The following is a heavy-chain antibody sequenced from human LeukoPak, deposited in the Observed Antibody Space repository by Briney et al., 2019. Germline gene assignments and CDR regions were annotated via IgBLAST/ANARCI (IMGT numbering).Heavy chain of an antibody. J-gene: IGHJ6*02. CDR1: GGSISSYY. CDR2: IYYSGST. Sequence: PSETLFLTCTVSGGSISSYYWSWIRQPPGKGLEWIGYIYYSGSTNYNPSLKSRVTISVDTSKNQFSLKLSSVTAADTAVYYCARGTGTVAGKDVWGQGTTVTVSS. D-gene: IGHD6-19*01. CDR3: ARGTGTVAGKDV. V-gene: IGHV4-59*01.